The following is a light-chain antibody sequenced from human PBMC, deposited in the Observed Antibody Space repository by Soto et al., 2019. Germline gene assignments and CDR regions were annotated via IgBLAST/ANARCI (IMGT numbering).Light chain of an antibody. CDR1: QSVSSY. CDR2: DAS. Sequence: ENVLTQSPATLSLSPGERATLSCRASQSVSSYLAWYQQKPGQAPRLLIYDASNRATGIPARFSGSGSGTDFTLTISSLEPEDFAVYYCQQRSNWPLTFGPGTKVDXK. J-gene: IGKJ3*01. V-gene: IGKV3-11*01. CDR3: QQRSNWPLT.